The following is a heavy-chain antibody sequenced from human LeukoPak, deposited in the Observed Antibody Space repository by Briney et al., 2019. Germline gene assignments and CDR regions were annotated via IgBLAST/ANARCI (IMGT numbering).Heavy chain of an antibody. CDR3: ARGPIQQWLYNGIDV. V-gene: IGHV3-49*04. CDR2: IRSRAYGGTT. J-gene: IGHJ6*02. CDR1: EFTFGDHA. D-gene: IGHD5-18*01. Sequence: GGSLRLSCTASEFTFGDHAMSWVRQAPGKGLEWVGFIRSRAYGGTTEYGPAVKGRFLISRDDSKSIAYLHMNSLKTEDTAVYYCARGPIQQWLYNGIDVWGQGTTVSVSS.